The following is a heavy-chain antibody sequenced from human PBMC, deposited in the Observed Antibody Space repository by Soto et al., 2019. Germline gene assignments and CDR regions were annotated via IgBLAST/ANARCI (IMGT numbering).Heavy chain of an antibody. Sequence: QVQLVESGGGVVQPGRSLRLSCAASGFTFSSYAMQWVRQAPGKGLEWVAVISYDGSNKNYADSVKGRFTISRDNSKNTLYLQMNSLRAEDTAVYYCARDVESGSSQYYYYYYGMDVWGQGTTVTVSS. CDR2: ISYDGSNK. J-gene: IGHJ6*02. D-gene: IGHD1-26*01. CDR1: GFTFSSYA. V-gene: IGHV3-30-3*01. CDR3: ARDVESGSSQYYYYYYGMDV.